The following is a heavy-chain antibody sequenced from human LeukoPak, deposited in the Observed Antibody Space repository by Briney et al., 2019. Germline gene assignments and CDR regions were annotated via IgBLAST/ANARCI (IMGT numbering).Heavy chain of an antibody. Sequence: PGGSQRLSCAASGFTFSSYAMSWVRQAPGKGREWVSAISGSGGSTYYADSVKGRFTISRDNSKNTLYLQMNSLRAEDTAVYYCAKATPNDFWSGYIASFDYWGQGTLVTVSS. CDR1: GFTFSSYA. CDR3: AKATPNDFWSGYIASFDY. D-gene: IGHD3-3*01. V-gene: IGHV3-23*01. J-gene: IGHJ4*02. CDR2: ISGSGGST.